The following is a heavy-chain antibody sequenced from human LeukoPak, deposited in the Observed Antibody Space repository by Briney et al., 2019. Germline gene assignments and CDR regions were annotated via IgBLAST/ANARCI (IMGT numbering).Heavy chain of an antibody. CDR3: AKDLVTGVVDGMGV. CDR1: GFTFSSYG. D-gene: IGHD2-15*01. V-gene: IGHV3-30*18. J-gene: IGHJ6*02. Sequence: PGGSLRLSCAVSGFTFSSYGMHWVRQAPGKGLEWVAVISNDGSNKNYVDFVKGRFSISRDNSKSTLYLQMNSLRVEDTAVYYCAKDLVTGVVDGMGVWGQGTTVTVSS. CDR2: ISNDGSNK.